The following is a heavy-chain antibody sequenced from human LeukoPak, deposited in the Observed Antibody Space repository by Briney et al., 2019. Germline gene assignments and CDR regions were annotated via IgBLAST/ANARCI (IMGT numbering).Heavy chain of an antibody. Sequence: GASVKVSCQAAGYTFTGYYMHWVRQAPGQGLEWMGWINPNSGGTNYAQKFQGRVTMTRDTSISTAYMELSRLRSDDTAVYYCARWRAVVGATYHDAFDIWGQGTMVTVSS. J-gene: IGHJ3*02. CDR1: GYTFTGYY. V-gene: IGHV1-2*02. CDR2: INPNSGGT. D-gene: IGHD1-26*01. CDR3: ARWRAVVGATYHDAFDI.